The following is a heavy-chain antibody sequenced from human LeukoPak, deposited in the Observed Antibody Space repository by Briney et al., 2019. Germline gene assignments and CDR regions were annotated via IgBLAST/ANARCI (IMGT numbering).Heavy chain of an antibody. D-gene: IGHD7-27*01. J-gene: IGHJ2*01. Sequence: ASVKVSCKASGYTXTAYYIHWVRQAPGQGLEWMGWSSPNSGGTDYAQKFQGRVTMTRDTSISTTYVELSSLTSDDTAVYYCAIQPWGSGNNWYFDLWGRGTLVTVSS. CDR1: GYTXTAYY. CDR3: AIQPWGSGNNWYFDL. V-gene: IGHV1-2*02. CDR2: SSPNSGGT.